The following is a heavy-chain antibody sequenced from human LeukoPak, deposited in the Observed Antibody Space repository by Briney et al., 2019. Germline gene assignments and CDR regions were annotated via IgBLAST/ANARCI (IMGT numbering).Heavy chain of an antibody. CDR3: ARDRPYGSVDDVVDP. J-gene: IGHJ5*02. CDR2: ISGYNGNT. V-gene: IGHV1-18*01. CDR1: VYTLSLYV. D-gene: IGHD3-10*01. Sequence: ASENVPCKASVYTLSLYVTIGVRQAPGRGVEGVGWISGYNGNTNYAQKLEGRVTMTTHTSTSTAYMELRSLRSGDTGVYYCARDRPYGSVDDVVDPWGQGTLVSVSS.